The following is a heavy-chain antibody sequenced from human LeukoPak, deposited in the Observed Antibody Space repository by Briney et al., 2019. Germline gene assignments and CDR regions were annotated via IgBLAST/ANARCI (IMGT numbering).Heavy chain of an antibody. Sequence: GGSLRLSCAASGFTFSSYSMNWVRQAPGKGLGWVSSISSSSSYIYYADSVKGRFTISRDNAKNSLYLQMNSLRAEDTAVYYCARVLMVYAMDYWGQGTLVTVSS. V-gene: IGHV3-21*01. D-gene: IGHD2-8*01. CDR3: ARVLMVYAMDY. CDR2: ISSSSSYI. CDR1: GFTFSSYS. J-gene: IGHJ4*02.